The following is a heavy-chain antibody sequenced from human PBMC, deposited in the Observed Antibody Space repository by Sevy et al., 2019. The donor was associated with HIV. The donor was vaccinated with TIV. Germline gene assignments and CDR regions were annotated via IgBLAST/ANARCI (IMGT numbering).Heavy chain of an antibody. D-gene: IGHD3-22*01. V-gene: IGHV3-30*18. Sequence: GGSLRLSCAASGFSFRNFGMHWVRQAPGKGLEWLALISFDGDTKYYGDSVKGRFTISRDNSKNTLYLQMNSLRVEDTAVYYCAKRGGHDTSGYVSYYYYGMDVWGQGTTVTVSS. J-gene: IGHJ6*02. CDR1: GFSFRNFG. CDR3: AKRGGHDTSGYVSYYYYGMDV. CDR2: ISFDGDTK.